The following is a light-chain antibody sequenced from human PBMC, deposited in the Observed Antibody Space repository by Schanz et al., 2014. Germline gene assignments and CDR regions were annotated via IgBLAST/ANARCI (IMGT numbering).Light chain of an antibody. CDR1: SIDVGGYDY. CDR2: DGS. Sequence: QSALTQPASLSGSPGQSITISCTGTSIDVGGYDYVSWFQQHPGKAPQLMLYDGSRRPSGVSNRFSGSKSDNTASLTISGLQPEDEADYYCISYTSDTLLFGGGTQLTVL. CDR3: ISYTSDTLL. J-gene: IGLJ2*01. V-gene: IGLV2-14*03.